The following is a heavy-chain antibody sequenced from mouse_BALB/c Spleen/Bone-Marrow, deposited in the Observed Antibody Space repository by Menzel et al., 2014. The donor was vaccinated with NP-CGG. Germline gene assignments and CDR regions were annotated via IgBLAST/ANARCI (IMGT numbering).Heavy chain of an antibody. CDR2: ISSGGSYT. Sequence: EVKLMESGGGLVKPGGSLKLSCAASGFTFSSYAMSWVRQSPEKRLEWVAEISSGGSYTYYPDTVTGRFTISRDKAKTALYLEMSSLRSEATTMYYCAWESYHKQMDYWGQGTSVTVSS. J-gene: IGHJ4*01. V-gene: IGHV5-9-4*01. CDR1: GFTFSSYA. D-gene: IGHD2-12*01. CDR3: AWESYHKQMDY.